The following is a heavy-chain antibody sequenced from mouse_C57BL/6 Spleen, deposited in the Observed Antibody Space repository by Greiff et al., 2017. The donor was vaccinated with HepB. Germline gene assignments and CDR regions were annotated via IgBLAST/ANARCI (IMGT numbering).Heavy chain of an antibody. J-gene: IGHJ3*01. CDR2: INPSSGYT. V-gene: IGHV1-7*01. CDR1: GYTFTSYW. Sequence: QVQLQQSGAELVKPGASVKLSCKASGYTFTSYWMHWVKQRPGQGLEWIGYINPSSGYTKYTQKFKDKATLTADKSSSTAYMQLSSLTYEDSAVYYCAQTAQAAWFAYWGQGTLVTVSA. D-gene: IGHD3-2*02. CDR3: AQTAQAAWFAY.